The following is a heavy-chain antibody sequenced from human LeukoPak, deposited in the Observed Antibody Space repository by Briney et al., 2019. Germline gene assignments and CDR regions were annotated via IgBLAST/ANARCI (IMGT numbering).Heavy chain of an antibody. J-gene: IGHJ6*02. CDR3: AKGRCSGGSCYRGDYYGMDV. Sequence: GGSLRLSCAASGFTFSSYAMSWVRQAPGKGLEWVSAISGSGGSTYYADSVKGRFTISRDNSKNTLYLQMNSLRAEDTAVYYCAKGRCSGGSCYRGDYYGMDVWDQGTTVTVSS. CDR2: ISGSGGST. CDR1: GFTFSSYA. D-gene: IGHD2-15*01. V-gene: IGHV3-23*01.